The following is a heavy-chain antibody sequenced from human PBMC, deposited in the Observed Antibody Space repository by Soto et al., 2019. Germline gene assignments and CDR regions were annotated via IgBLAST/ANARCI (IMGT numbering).Heavy chain of an antibody. CDR3: AKEGCSSTSCYGNNWFDP. CDR1: GFTFSSYG. J-gene: IGHJ5*02. Sequence: SGGSLRLACAASGFTFSSYGMHWVRQAPGKGLEWVAVISYDGSNKYYADSVKGRFTISRDNSKNTLYLQMNSLRAEDTAVYYCAKEGCSSTSCYGNNWFDPWGQGTLVTVSS. V-gene: IGHV3-30*18. CDR2: ISYDGSNK. D-gene: IGHD2-2*01.